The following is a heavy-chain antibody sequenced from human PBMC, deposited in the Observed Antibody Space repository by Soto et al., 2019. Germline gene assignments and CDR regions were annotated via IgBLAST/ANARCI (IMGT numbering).Heavy chain of an antibody. D-gene: IGHD2-2*01. Sequence: GGSLRLSCAAPGFTFSSYWMHWDRQAPGKGLVWVSRISPDGSSTDYADSVKGRCTISKDNAKNTLYLQMNSLRAEDTAVYYCARAAQVVPDYWGQGTLVTVSS. CDR1: GFTFSSYW. CDR2: ISPDGSST. CDR3: ARAAQVVPDY. J-gene: IGHJ4*02. V-gene: IGHV3-74*01.